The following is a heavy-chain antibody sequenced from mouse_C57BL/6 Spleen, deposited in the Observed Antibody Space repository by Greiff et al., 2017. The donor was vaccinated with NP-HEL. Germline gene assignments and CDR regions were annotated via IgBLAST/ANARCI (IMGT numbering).Heavy chain of an antibody. V-gene: IGHV1-55*01. CDR3: ARIGDYYGSSDY. CDR2: IYPGSGST. D-gene: IGHD1-1*01. Sequence: VQLQQPGAELVKPGASVKMSCKASGYTFTSYWITWVKQRPGQGLEWIGDIYPGSGSTNYNEKFKSKATLTVDTSSSTAYMQLSSLTSEDSAVYYCARIGDYYGSSDYWGQGTTLTVSS. J-gene: IGHJ2*01. CDR1: GYTFTSYW.